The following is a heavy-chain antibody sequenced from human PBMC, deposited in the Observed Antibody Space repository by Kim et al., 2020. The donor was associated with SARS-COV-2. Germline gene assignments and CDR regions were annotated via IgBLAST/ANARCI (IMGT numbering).Heavy chain of an antibody. CDR3: ARGDGIAAAGTGWYIDL. J-gene: IGHJ2*01. Sequence: GGSLRLSCAASGFTFSSYCMNWVRQAPGKGLEWVSVISYDGSNKNYADSVKGRFTTSRDKTKNTLYLQMSSLRAEDTAVYYCARGDGIAAAGTGWYIDLWGRGTLVTVSS. CDR1: GFTFSSYC. V-gene: IGHV3-30*03. D-gene: IGHD6-19*01. CDR2: ISYDGSNK.